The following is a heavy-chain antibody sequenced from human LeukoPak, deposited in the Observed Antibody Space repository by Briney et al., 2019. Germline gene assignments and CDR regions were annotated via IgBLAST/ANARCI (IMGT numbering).Heavy chain of an antibody. CDR3: ARPKGSDSSSQFDP. V-gene: IGHV4-39*01. D-gene: IGHD6-13*01. J-gene: IGHJ5*02. Sequence: SSETLSLTCTVSGGSISSSSYYWGWIRQPPGKGLEWIGSIYYSGSTYYNPSLKSRVTISVDTSKNQFSLKLSSVTAADTAVYYCARPKGSDSSSQFDPWGQGTLVTVSS. CDR1: GGSISSSSYY. CDR2: IYYSGST.